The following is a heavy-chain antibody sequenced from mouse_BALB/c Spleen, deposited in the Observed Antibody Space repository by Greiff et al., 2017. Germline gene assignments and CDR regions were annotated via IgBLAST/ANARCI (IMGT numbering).Heavy chain of an antibody. V-gene: IGHV5-12-2*01. CDR2: ISNGGGST. D-gene: IGHD1-1*01. CDR1: GFTFSSYT. J-gene: IGHJ4*01. Sequence: EVMLVESGGGLVQPGGSLKLSCAASGFTFSSYTMSWVRQTPEKRLEWVAYISNGGGSTYYPDTVKGRFTISRDNAKNTLYLQMSSLKSEDTAMYYCARAVYEGDYYAMDYWGQGTSVTVSS. CDR3: ARAVYEGDYYAMDY.